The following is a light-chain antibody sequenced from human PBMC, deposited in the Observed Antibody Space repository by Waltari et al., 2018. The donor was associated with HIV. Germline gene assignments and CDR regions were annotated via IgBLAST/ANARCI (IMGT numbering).Light chain of an antibody. Sequence: SYVLTQPPSVSVAPGQTARITCGGNNIGSKSVHWYQQKPGQAPVLVVYDDSDRPSRIPERFAGSNSGNTATLTISRVEAGDEADYYCQVWNSGVDHPFGGGTRLTVL. V-gene: IGLV3-21*02. CDR1: NIGSKS. CDR2: DDS. CDR3: QVWNSGVDHP. J-gene: IGLJ2*01.